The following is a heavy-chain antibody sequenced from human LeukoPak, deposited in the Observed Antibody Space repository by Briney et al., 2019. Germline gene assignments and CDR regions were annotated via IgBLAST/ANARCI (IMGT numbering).Heavy chain of an antibody. CDR1: GFTFSSYW. J-gene: IGHJ4*02. D-gene: IGHD1-26*01. Sequence: PGGSLRLSCAASGFTFSSYWMSWVRQAPGKGLEWVANIKQDGSEKYYVDPVKGRFTISRDNAKNSLYLQMHSLRAEDTAVYYCARHRSPTEGSYLGVYFDYWGQGTLVTVSS. CDR3: ARHRSPTEGSYLGVYFDY. V-gene: IGHV3-7*01. CDR2: IKQDGSEK.